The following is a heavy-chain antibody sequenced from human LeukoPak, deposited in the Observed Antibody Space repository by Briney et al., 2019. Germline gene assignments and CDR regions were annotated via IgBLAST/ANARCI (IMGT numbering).Heavy chain of an antibody. V-gene: IGHV4-34*01. D-gene: IGHD6-13*01. CDR2: INHSGST. J-gene: IGHJ4*02. Sequence: GSLRLSCAASGFTFSSYAMGWIRQPPGKGLEWIGEINHSGSTNYNPSLKSRVTISVDTSKNQFSLKLSSVTAADTAVYYCARGPHSSTWYFDYWGQGTLVTVSS. CDR3: ARGPHSSTWYFDY. CDR1: GFTFSSYA.